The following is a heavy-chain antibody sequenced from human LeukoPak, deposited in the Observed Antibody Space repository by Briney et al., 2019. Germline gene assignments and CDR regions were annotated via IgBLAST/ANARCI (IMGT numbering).Heavy chain of an antibody. CDR1: GGSFSGYY. Sequence: SETLSLTCAVYGGSFSGYYWSWIRQPPGKGLEWIGEINHSGSTNYNPSLTSRVTISVDTSKNQFSLKLSSVTAADTAVYYCARGLGYCSGGSCRVFDYWGQGTLVTVSS. J-gene: IGHJ4*02. CDR3: ARGLGYCSGGSCRVFDY. D-gene: IGHD2-15*01. CDR2: INHSGST. V-gene: IGHV4-34*01.